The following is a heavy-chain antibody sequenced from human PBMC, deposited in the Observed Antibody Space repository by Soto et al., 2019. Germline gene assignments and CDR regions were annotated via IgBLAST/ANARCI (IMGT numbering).Heavy chain of an antibody. CDR1: GFTSSDYY. D-gene: IGHD2-21*01. CDR2: ISSRSSTM. J-gene: IGHJ6*02. Sequence: GGSLRLSCAASGFTSSDYYMSWIRQAPGKGLEWVAYISSRSSTMYYADSVKGRFTISRDNAKNSLYLQMNSLRVEDTAVYFCAREPLPHYSMYGVDVWGQGTTVTVSS. V-gene: IGHV3-11*01. CDR3: AREPLPHYSMYGVDV.